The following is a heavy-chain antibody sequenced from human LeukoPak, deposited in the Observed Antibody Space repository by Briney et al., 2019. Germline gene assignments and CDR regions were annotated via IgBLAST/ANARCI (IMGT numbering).Heavy chain of an antibody. CDR1: GYTFTGYY. Sequence: ASVKVSCKASGYTFTGYYMHWVRQAPGQGLEWMGWVNPNSDGTKYAQKFQGRVTMTEDTSTDAAYMELSSLRSEDTAVYYCATIAAAGDFDYWGQGTLVTVSS. CDR3: ATIAAAGDFDY. CDR2: VNPNSDGT. V-gene: IGHV1-2*02. D-gene: IGHD6-13*01. J-gene: IGHJ4*02.